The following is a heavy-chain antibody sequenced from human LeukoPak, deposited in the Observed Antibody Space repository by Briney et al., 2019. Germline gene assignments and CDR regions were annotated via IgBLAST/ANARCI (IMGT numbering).Heavy chain of an antibody. V-gene: IGHV5-51*01. CDR3: ARQGPDIVVVPPDY. Sequence: GGPLKISCQGSGYLFTSYWIGWVRQLPGKGLEWMGIIYPGDSDTRYSPSFQGQVTISADKSISTAYLQWSSLKASDTAMYYCARQGPDIVVVPPDYWGQGSLVTVSS. CDR2: IYPGDSDT. CDR1: GYLFTSYW. J-gene: IGHJ4*02. D-gene: IGHD2-2*01.